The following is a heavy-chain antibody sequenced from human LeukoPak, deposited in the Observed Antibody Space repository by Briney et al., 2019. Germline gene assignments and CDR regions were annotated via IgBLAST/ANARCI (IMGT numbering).Heavy chain of an antibody. V-gene: IGHV1-69*13. J-gene: IGHJ4*02. Sequence: ASVKVSCKASGGTFSSYAISWVRQAPGQGLEWMGGIIPIFATANYAQKFQGRVTITADESTSTAYMELSSLRSEDTAVYYCARYSSSSYYFDYWGQGTLVTVSS. D-gene: IGHD6-6*01. CDR2: IIPIFATA. CDR1: GGTFSSYA. CDR3: ARYSSSSYYFDY.